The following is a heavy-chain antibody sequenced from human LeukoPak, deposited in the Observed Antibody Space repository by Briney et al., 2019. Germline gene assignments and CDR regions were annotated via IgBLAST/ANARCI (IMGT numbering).Heavy chain of an antibody. CDR3: ARGTKYYYDSSGLDAFDI. CDR2: MNPNSGNT. D-gene: IGHD3-22*01. V-gene: IGHV1-8*01. Sequence: GASVKVSCKASGYTFTSYDINWVRQATGQGLEWMGWMNPNSGNTGYAQKFQGRVTMTRNTSISTAYMELSSLRSEDTAVYYCARGTKYYYDSSGLDAFDIWGQGTMVTVSS. CDR1: GYTFTSYD. J-gene: IGHJ3*02.